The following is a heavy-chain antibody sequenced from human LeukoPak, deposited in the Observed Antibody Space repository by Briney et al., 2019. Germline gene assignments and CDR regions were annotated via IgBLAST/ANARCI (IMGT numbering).Heavy chain of an antibody. CDR1: GYTFTSYY. J-gene: IGHJ4*02. CDR3: ARDLSGSNYHASGSYAD. Sequence: GASVKVSCKASGYTFTSYYMHWVRQAPGQGLEWMGIINPSGGSTSYAQKFQGRVTMARDTSTSTVYMELTSLRSEDTAVYYCARDLSGSNYHASGSYADWGQGTLVTVSS. CDR2: INPSGGST. D-gene: IGHD3-10*01. V-gene: IGHV1-46*01.